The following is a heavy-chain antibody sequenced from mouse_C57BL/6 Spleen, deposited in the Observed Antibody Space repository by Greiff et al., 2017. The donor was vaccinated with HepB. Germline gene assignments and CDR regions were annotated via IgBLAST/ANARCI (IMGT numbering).Heavy chain of an antibody. J-gene: IGHJ2*01. Sequence: VQLKESGPELVKPGASVKIPCKASGYTFTDYNMDWVKQSHGKSLEWIGDINPNNGGTIYNQKFKGKATLTVDKSSSTAYMELRSLTSEDTAVYYCARAGENWEYYFDYWGQGTTLTVSS. D-gene: IGHD4-1*01. CDR1: GYTFTDYN. CDR2: INPNNGGT. CDR3: ARAGENWEYYFDY. V-gene: IGHV1-18*01.